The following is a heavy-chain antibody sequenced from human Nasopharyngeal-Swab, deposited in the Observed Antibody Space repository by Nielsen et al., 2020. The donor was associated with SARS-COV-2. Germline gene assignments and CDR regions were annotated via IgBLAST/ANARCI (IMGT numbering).Heavy chain of an antibody. CDR2: ISAYNGNT. D-gene: IGHD2-2*01. V-gene: IGHV1-18*01. J-gene: IGHJ6*03. Sequence: WVRQAPGQGLEGVGWISAYNGNTNYAQKLQGRVTMTTDTSTSTAYMELRSLRSDDTAVYYCAREVFEVPAATYYYYYYYMDVWGKGTTVTVSS. CDR3: AREVFEVPAATYYYYYYYMDV.